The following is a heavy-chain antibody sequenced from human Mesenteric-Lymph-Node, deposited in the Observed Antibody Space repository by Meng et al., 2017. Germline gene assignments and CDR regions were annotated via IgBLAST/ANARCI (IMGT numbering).Heavy chain of an antibody. D-gene: IGHD6-19*01. Sequence: ASVKVSCKASGYIFANYGINWVRQAPGQGLEWMGWVSSYNGDTKYAQKFQGRVTMTTDTSTTTAFMELRSLTSDDTAVYYCARANRKWLAAAFDIWGQGTMVTVSS. V-gene: IGHV1-18*01. CDR3: ARANRKWLAAAFDI. CDR2: VSSYNGDT. J-gene: IGHJ3*02. CDR1: GYIFANYG.